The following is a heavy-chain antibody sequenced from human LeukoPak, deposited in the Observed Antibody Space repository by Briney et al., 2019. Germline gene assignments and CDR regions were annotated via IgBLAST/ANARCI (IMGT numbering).Heavy chain of an antibody. V-gene: IGHV6-1*01. CDR2: TYYRATWYY. CDR1: GDSVSSNTAG. CDR3: ARGAMVRGTINGLIAFNI. J-gene: IGHJ3*02. Sequence: SQTLSLTCAISGDSVSSNTAGWNWLRKSPSRGLEGLGRTYYRATWYYDDALSVKGRIRITPITAKTQFSLQLNSVTPEDTAVYYCARGAMVRGTINGLIAFNIWGQGIMVTVSS. D-gene: IGHD3-10*01.